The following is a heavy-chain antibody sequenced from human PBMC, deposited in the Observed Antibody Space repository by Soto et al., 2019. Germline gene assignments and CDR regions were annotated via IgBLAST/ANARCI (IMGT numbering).Heavy chain of an antibody. V-gene: IGHV3-48*03. CDR3: ARDPWSGYAFP. J-gene: IGHJ5*02. CDR1: GFIFSSYE. CDR2: ISNSGSTI. D-gene: IGHD3-3*01. Sequence: GGSLRLSCAASGFIFSSYEMNWVRQAPGKGLEWVSYISNSGSTIYYADSVKGRFTISRDNTKNSLNLQMNSLRAEDTAVYYCARDPWSGYAFPWGQGTLVTVSS.